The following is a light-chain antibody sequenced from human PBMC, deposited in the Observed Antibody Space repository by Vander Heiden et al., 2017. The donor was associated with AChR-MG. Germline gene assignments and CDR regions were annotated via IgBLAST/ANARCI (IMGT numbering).Light chain of an antibody. CDR2: EDN. CDR3: QAWDTIIV. CDR1: PLGDNF. J-gene: IGLJ3*02. V-gene: IGLV3-1*01. Sequence: SSNLTQPPSVSVSPGQTANITSSGDPLGDNFASWYQQKAGQSPVLVIYEDNKRPSGIPERFSGSNSGNTATLTISGTQTIDEADYYCQAWDTIIVFGGGTKLTVL.